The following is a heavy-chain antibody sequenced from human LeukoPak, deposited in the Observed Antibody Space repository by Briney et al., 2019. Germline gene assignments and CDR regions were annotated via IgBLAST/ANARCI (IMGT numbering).Heavy chain of an antibody. V-gene: IGHV3-64*01. CDR2: ISSNGGNT. Sequence: GGSLRLSCAASGVTFSSYAMHWVRQVPGKGLEYVSAISSNGGNTYYANSVKGRFTISRDNSKNTLYLQMGSLRGEDMAVYYCARGESEYSSSAGDYWGQGTLVTVSS. CDR1: GVTFSSYA. J-gene: IGHJ4*02. CDR3: ARGESEYSSSAGDY. D-gene: IGHD6-6*01.